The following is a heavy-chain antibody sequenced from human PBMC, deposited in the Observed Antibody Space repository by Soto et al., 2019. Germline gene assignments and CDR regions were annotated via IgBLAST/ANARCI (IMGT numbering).Heavy chain of an antibody. Sequence: QVQLVESGGGVVQPGRSLRLSCAASGFTFSSYGMHWVRQAPGKGLEWVAVIWYDGSNEYYADSVKGRFTISRDNSKNTLYLQMNSLRAEDTAVYYCARETDSSSWYLSMHYWGQGTLVTVSS. CDR1: GFTFSSYG. V-gene: IGHV3-33*01. CDR2: IWYDGSNE. CDR3: ARETDSSSWYLSMHY. D-gene: IGHD6-13*01. J-gene: IGHJ4*02.